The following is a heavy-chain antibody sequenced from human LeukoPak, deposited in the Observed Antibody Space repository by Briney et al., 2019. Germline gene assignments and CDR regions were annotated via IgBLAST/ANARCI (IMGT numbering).Heavy chain of an antibody. CDR3: AKGDPYYYDSSGYYPFDY. CDR1: GFTFSSYG. V-gene: IGHV3-30*18. CDR2: ISYDGSNK. J-gene: IGHJ4*02. D-gene: IGHD3-22*01. Sequence: GGSLRLSCAASGFTFSSYGMHWVRQAPGKGLEWVAVISYDGSNKYYADSVKGRFTISRDNSKNTLYLQMNSLRAEDTAVYYCAKGDPYYYDSSGYYPFDYWGQGTLVTVSS.